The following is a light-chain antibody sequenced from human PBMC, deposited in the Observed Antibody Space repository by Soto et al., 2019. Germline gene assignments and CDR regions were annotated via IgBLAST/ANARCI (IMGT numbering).Light chain of an antibody. Sequence: QSVLTQPPSASGSRGRSVAISCTGTSSDVGGYNYVSWYQQHPGKAPKLMIYEVNKRPSGVPDRFSGSKSGNTASLTVSGLQAEDEADYYCSSYAGSSNVFGTGTNLTVL. CDR3: SSYAGSSNV. CDR1: SSDVGGYNY. V-gene: IGLV2-8*01. J-gene: IGLJ1*01. CDR2: EVN.